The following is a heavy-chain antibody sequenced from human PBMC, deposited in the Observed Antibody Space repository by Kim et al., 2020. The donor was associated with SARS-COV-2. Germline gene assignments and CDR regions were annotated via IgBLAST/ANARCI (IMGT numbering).Heavy chain of an antibody. CDR3: AKGVGYCSSTSCYTGYQYYFDY. CDR2: ISGSGGST. Sequence: GGSLRLSCAASGFTFSSYAMSWVRQAPGKGLEWVSAISGSGGSTYYADSVKGRFTISRDNSKNTLYLQMNSLRAEDTAVYYCAKGVGYCSSTSCYTGYQYYFDYWGQGTLVTVSS. V-gene: IGHV3-23*01. D-gene: IGHD2-2*02. CDR1: GFTFSSYA. J-gene: IGHJ4*02.